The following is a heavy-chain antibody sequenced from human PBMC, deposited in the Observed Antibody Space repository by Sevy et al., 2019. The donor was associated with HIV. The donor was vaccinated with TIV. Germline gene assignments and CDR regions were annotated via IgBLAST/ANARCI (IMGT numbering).Heavy chain of an antibody. V-gene: IGHV4-38-2*02. CDR3: VEDKNDYDRAYFAS. J-gene: IGHJ4*02. Sequence: SETLSLTCSVSSYSIRSAYQWGWIRQSPGKGLEWIGSIYPGGSAFYNPSLKSRVTISIDISKNQFSLNLRSVTAADTAFYYCVEDKNDYDRAYFASWGPGTLVTVSS. CDR2: IYPGGSA. CDR1: SYSIRSAYQ. D-gene: IGHD4-17*01.